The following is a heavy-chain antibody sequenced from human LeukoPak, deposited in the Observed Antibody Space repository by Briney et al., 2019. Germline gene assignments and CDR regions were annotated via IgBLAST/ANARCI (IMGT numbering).Heavy chain of an antibody. CDR3: ARTYSSGWPKYFDY. CDR1: GFTFSSYA. Sequence: GGSLRLSCAASGFTFSSYAMRWVRQAPGKGLEWVSAISPSSGTFYADSVKGRFTISRDNSKSTLYLQMNNLTAEDTAVYYCARTYSSGWPKYFDYWGQGTLVTVSS. D-gene: IGHD6-19*01. J-gene: IGHJ4*02. V-gene: IGHV3-23*01. CDR2: ISPSSGT.